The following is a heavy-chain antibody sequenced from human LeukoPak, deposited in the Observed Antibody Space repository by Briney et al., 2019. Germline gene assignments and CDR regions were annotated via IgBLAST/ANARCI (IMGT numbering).Heavy chain of an antibody. Sequence: SETLSLTCTVPDISNSDFHWSTLPQSPEKGLEWIGWITNSGDANYNPSLESRLAMSADTSKSQLSLRVTSVTDADTAVYYCASHVAHAAYFPHWGQGKLVTVSS. D-gene: IGHD2-15*01. J-gene: IGHJ4*02. CDR1: DISNSDFH. CDR2: ITNSGDA. V-gene: IGHV4-59*08. CDR3: ASHVAHAAYFPH.